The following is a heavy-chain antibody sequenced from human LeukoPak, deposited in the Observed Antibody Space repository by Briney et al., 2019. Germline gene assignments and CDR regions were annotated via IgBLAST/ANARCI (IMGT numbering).Heavy chain of an antibody. V-gene: IGHV3-15*01. J-gene: IGHJ4*02. Sequence: GGSLRLSCAASGFTFSYAWMSWVRQAPGEGLEWVGRIKSETECGTTDYAAHVKGRFTISRDDSKNTRYLQMNSLETEDTAVYYCTTHDYYDSSGYYHFDYWGQGTLVTVSS. CDR3: TTHDYYDSSGYYHFDY. CDR1: GFTFSYAW. CDR2: IKSETECGTT. D-gene: IGHD3-22*01.